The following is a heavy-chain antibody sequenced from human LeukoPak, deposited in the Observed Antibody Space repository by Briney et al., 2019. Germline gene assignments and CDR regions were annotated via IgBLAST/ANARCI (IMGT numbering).Heavy chain of an antibody. CDR1: GYTFTSYA. V-gene: IGHV1-3*03. Sequence: GASVKVSCKASGYTFTSYAMHWGRQAPGQRLEWMGWINAGNGNTKYSQEFQGRVTVTRDTSASTAYMELTSLRSEDMAVYYCARHLAPPGLDPWGQGTPVTVSS. CDR2: INAGNGNT. D-gene: IGHD3-3*02. J-gene: IGHJ5*02. CDR3: ARHLAPPGLDP.